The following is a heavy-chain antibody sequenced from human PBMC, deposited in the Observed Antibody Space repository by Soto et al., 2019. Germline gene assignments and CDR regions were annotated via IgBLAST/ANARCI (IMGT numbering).Heavy chain of an antibody. J-gene: IGHJ4*02. CDR1: GGSISSGGYY. V-gene: IGHV4-31*03. CDR2: IYYSGST. CDR3: ARAAYGDYTYYFDY. D-gene: IGHD4-17*01. Sequence: PSETLSLTCTVSGGSISSGGYYWSWIRQHPGKGLEWIGYIYYSGSTYYNPSLKGRVTISVDTSKNQFSLKLSSVTAADTAVYYCARAAYGDYTYYFDYWGQGTLVTVPQ.